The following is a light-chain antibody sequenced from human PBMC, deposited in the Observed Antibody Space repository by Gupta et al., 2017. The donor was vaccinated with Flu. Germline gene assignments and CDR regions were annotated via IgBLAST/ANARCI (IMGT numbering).Light chain of an antibody. CDR2: SVS. CDR3: SSYTSGSAIIVV. CDR1: SSDVGAYHY. V-gene: IGLV2-14*01. Sequence: SALPQPASVSASPAQSITISCTETSSDVGAYHYVSWSQQRPGNAPTLLIYSVSNRPPCVFYRLSGSKAGNKAALTNIGVQAEEEDNYYCSSYTSGSAIIVVFGGGTKLTVL. J-gene: IGLJ2*01.